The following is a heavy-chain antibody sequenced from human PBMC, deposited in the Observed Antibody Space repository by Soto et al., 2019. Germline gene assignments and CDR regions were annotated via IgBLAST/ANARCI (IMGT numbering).Heavy chain of an antibody. CDR1: GFTFSSSA. D-gene: IGHD5-18*01. Sequence: GSLRLSCAASGFTFSSSAMSWVRQAPGKGPEWVSAISESGDNTFSADSVKGRFTISRDNTKNTLYLQMNSLRAEDTALYFCAKGGYKYGLEPWGKGTLVTVYS. CDR2: ISESGDNT. V-gene: IGHV3-23*01. CDR3: AKGGYKYGLEP. J-gene: IGHJ5*02.